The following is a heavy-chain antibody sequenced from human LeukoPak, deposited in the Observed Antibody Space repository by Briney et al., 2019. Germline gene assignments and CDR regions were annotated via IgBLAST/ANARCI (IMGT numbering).Heavy chain of an antibody. CDR2: IIPIFGTA. V-gene: IGHV1-69*05. Sequence: SVKVSCKASGYTFTSYDINWVRQAPGQGLEWMGRIIPIFGTANYAQKFQGRVTITTDESTSTAYMELSSLRSEDTAVYYCARVEIIVGATDAFDIWGQGTMVTVSS. J-gene: IGHJ3*02. D-gene: IGHD1-26*01. CDR1: GYTFTSYD. CDR3: ARVEIIVGATDAFDI.